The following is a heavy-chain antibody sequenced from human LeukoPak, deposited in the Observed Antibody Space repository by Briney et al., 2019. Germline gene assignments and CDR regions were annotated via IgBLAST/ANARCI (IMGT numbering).Heavy chain of an antibody. CDR2: TSGSGATT. V-gene: IGHV3-23*01. CDR3: AREGTMIRGIISHLFDL. D-gene: IGHD3-10*01. J-gene: IGHJ4*02. Sequence: GGSLRLSCAASGFTFSTYAITWVRQAPGKGLEWVSATSGSGATTFYADSVKGRFTISRDNSKNTVYLQMNSLRAEDTAVYYCAREGTMIRGIISHLFDLWGQGTLVTVSS. CDR1: GFTFSTYA.